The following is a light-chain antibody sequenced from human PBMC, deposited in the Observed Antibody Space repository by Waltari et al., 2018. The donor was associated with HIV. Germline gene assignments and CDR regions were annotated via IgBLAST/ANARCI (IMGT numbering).Light chain of an antibody. CDR3: QSWGAGGV. V-gene: IGLV4-69*01. CDR2: INSDGSH. J-gene: IGLJ3*02. CDR1: SGHITYA. Sequence: VLTQSPSASLGASVKLTCTLDSGHITYAIAWHQHRPEKGPRFLMKINSDGSHYKGDDIPDRFSGSSSGAERFLIISRVQSDDEADYYCQSWGAGGVFGGGTKLTVL.